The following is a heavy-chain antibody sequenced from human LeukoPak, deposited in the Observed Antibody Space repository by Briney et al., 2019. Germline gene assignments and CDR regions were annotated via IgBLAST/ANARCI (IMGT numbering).Heavy chain of an antibody. V-gene: IGHV1-2*02. CDR1: GYTFTGYY. D-gene: IGHD3-10*01. CDR3: ARVESYYGSATYFDY. J-gene: IGHJ4*02. CDR2: INPNSGGT. Sequence: GASVKVSCKASGYTFTGYYMHWVRQAPGQGLEWMGWINPNSGGTNYAQKFQGRVTMTRDTSISTAYMGLSRLRSDDTAVYYCARVESYYGSATYFDYWGQGTLVTVSS.